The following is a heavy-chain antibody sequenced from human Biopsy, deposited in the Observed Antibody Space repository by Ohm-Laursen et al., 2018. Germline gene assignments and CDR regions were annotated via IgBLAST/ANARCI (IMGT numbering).Heavy chain of an antibody. D-gene: IGHD1-26*01. V-gene: IGHV4-4*07. CDR3: ARGTGRYYVYGAFDI. CDR2: IYTSGSP. J-gene: IGHJ3*02. Sequence: TLSLTCAVSGGSFNGYFWSWIRQPAGKGLEWIGRIYTSGSPNYNLSLESRVTMSVDTSKNQFPLNLRSVTAADTAVYYCARGTGRYYVYGAFDIWGQGTVVTVSS. CDR1: GGSFNGYF.